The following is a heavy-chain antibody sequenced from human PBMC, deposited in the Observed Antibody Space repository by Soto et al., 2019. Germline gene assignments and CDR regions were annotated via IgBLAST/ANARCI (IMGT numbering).Heavy chain of an antibody. J-gene: IGHJ6*02. D-gene: IGHD5-18*01. Sequence: EVQLVESGGGLVQPGGTLRLSCAASGFMFSNYWMHWVRQDPEKGLVWVSRINSDGSDTTYADSVKGRFTISRDNTKNTLFLQMNSLTAEYTAVYFCVRDRGSYGNTYFYFGMDVWGHGTTVTVSS. CDR2: INSDGSDT. V-gene: IGHV3-74*01. CDR3: VRDRGSYGNTYFYFGMDV. CDR1: GFMFSNYW.